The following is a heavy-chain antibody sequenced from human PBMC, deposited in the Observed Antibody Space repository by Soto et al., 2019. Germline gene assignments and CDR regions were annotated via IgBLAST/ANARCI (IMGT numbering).Heavy chain of an antibody. CDR2: IYYSGST. J-gene: IGHJ3*02. CDR3: ARHSVAAAARAQFAFDI. D-gene: IGHD6-13*01. V-gene: IGHV4-39*01. CDR1: GGSISSSSYY. Sequence: SETLSLTCTVSGGSISSSSYYWGWIRQPPGKGLEWIGSIYYSGSTYYNPSLKSRVTISVDTSKNQFSLKLSSVTAADTAVYYCARHSVAAAARAQFAFDICGEGTMVTVSS.